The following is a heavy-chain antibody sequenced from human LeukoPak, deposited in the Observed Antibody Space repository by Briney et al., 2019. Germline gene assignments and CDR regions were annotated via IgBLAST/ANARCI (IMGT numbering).Heavy chain of an antibody. V-gene: IGHV3-30*01. J-gene: IGHJ4*02. CDR1: GFTFSSYA. Sequence: GRSLRLSCAASGFTFSSYAMHWVRQAPGEGLEWVAVISYDGSNKYYADSVKGRFTISRDNSKNTLYLQMNSLRAEDTAVYYCARLVAAGNFDYWGQGTLVTVSS. CDR3: ARLVAAGNFDY. D-gene: IGHD6-13*01. CDR2: ISYDGSNK.